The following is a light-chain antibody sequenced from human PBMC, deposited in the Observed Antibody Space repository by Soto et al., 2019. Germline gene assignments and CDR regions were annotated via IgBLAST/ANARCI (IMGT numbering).Light chain of an antibody. V-gene: IGKV3-20*01. J-gene: IGKJ5*01. CDR3: QQNGSLPIT. CDR1: QSLSGGY. Sequence: ESVLTQSPGTLSLSPGERATLSCRTSQSLSGGYLAWFQQKPGQTPRLLIYSASNRATGIPDRFSGSGSGTDFTLTISRLEPEDFVVYYCQQNGSLPITFGQGTRLAIK. CDR2: SAS.